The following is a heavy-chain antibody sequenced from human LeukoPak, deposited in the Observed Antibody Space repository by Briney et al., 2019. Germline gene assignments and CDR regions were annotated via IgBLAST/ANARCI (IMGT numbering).Heavy chain of an antibody. CDR3: ARGSAHDYGDYWSFDY. CDR1: GGTFSSYA. D-gene: IGHD4-17*01. CDR2: IIPIFGTA. J-gene: IGHJ4*02. V-gene: IGHV1-69*06. Sequence: SVKVSFKASGGTFSSYAISWVRQAPGQGLEWMGGIIPIFGTANYAQKFQGRVTITADKSTSTAYMELSSLRSEDTAVYYCARGSAHDYGDYWSFDYWGQGTLVTVSS.